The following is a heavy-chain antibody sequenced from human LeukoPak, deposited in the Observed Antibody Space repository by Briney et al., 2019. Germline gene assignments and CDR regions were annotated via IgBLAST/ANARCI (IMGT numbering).Heavy chain of an antibody. CDR3: ARGLRLLWFVELCWFDP. Sequence: SETLSLTCAVYGGSFSGYYWSWIRQPPGKGLEWIGEINHSGSTNYNPSLKSRVTISVDTSKNQFSLKLSSVTAADTAVYYCARGLRLLWFVELCWFDPWGQGTLVTVSS. CDR2: INHSGST. CDR1: GGSFSGYY. D-gene: IGHD3-10*01. J-gene: IGHJ5*02. V-gene: IGHV4-34*01.